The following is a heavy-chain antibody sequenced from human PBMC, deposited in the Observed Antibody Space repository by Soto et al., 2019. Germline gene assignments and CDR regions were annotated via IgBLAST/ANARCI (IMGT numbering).Heavy chain of an antibody. D-gene: IGHD6-19*01. CDR2: INAGNGNT. V-gene: IGHV1-3*01. CDR3: ASVLSGWYWRDY. J-gene: IGHJ4*02. CDR1: GYTFTSYA. Sequence: QVQLVQSGAEVKKPGASVKVSCKASGYTFTSYAMHWVRQAPGQRLEWMGWINAGNGNTKYSQKFQGRVTITRDTTARTAYMELSSLRSEDQAVYYCASVLSGWYWRDYWGQGTLVTVSS.